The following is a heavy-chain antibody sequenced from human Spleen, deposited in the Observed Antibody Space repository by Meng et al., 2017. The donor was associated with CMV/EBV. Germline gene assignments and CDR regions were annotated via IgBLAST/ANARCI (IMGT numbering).Heavy chain of an antibody. V-gene: IGHV3-13*01. D-gene: IGHD3-16*01. CDR1: GFNFRSHD. CDR3: ARQWDYGYNSLDY. Sequence: GESLKISCAASGFNFRSHDMHWVRQTPGKGLEWVSSIGSGGGRYYAASVKGRFTISRENAKNSFSLQMNSLRVGDTAVYYCARQWDYGYNSLDYWGQGTLVTVSS. CDR2: IGSGGGR. J-gene: IGHJ4*02.